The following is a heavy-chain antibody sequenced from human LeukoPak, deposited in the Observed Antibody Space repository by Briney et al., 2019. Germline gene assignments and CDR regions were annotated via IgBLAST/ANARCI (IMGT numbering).Heavy chain of an antibody. CDR1: GGTFSSYA. Sequence: GSSVKVSCKASGGTFSSYAISWVRQAPGQGLEWMGGIVPIFGTANYAQKFQGRVTITADESTSTAYMELSSLRSEDTAVYYCARGGDDILTGYPEFDPWGQGTLVTVSS. CDR3: ARGGDDILTGYPEFDP. V-gene: IGHV1-69*01. J-gene: IGHJ5*02. CDR2: IVPIFGTA. D-gene: IGHD3-9*01.